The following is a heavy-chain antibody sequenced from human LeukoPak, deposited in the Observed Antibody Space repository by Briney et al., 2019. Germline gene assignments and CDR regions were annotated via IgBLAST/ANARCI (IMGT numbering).Heavy chain of an antibody. J-gene: IGHJ6*02. CDR2: VNRDGSET. Sequence: GGSLRLSCAASGFALSSHWMTWVRQVPGRGPEWVANVNRDGSETYYLDSVKGQFTISKDNAKNSLYLQMNSLRAEDTALYHCARNNGMDVWGQGTTVIVSS. CDR3: ARNNGMDV. CDR1: GFALSSHW. V-gene: IGHV3-7*03.